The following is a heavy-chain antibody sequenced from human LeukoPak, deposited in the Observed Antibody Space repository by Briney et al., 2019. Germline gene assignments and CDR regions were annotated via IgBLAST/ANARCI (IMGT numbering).Heavy chain of an antibody. CDR3: ARGGYGSGSPLDY. CDR1: GYSISSGYY. V-gene: IGHV4-38-2*02. J-gene: IGHJ4*02. D-gene: IGHD3-10*01. CDR2: IYHSGST. Sequence: SETLSLTCTVSGYSISSGYYWGWIRQPPGKGLEWTGSIYHSGSTYYNPSLKSRVTISVDRSKNQFSLKLSSVTAADTAVYYCARGGYGSGSPLDYWGQGTLVTVSS.